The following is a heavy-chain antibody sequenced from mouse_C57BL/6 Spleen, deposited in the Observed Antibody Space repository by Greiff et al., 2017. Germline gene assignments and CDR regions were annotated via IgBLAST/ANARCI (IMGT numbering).Heavy chain of an antibody. D-gene: IGHD2-4*01. CDR2: ISSGGSYT. J-gene: IGHJ1*03. V-gene: IGHV5-6*02. Sequence: EVKLVESGGDLVKPGGSLKLSCAASGFTFSSYGMSWVRQTPDKRLEWVATISSGGSYTYYPDSVKGRFTISRDNAKNTLYLQMSSLKSEDTAMYYCAREATMITTDWYFDVWGTGTTVTVSS. CDR1: GFTFSSYG. CDR3: AREATMITTDWYFDV.